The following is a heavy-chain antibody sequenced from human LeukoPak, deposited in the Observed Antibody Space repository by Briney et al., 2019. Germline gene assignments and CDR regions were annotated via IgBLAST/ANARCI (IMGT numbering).Heavy chain of an antibody. V-gene: IGHV3-30*02. CDR3: AKPARTDYADY. Sequence: GGSLRLSCAASGFTFSSYGMHWVRQAPGKGLEWVAFIRYDGSNKYYADSVKGRFTISRDNSKNTLYLQMNSLRAADTAVYYCAKPARTDYADYWGQGTLVSVSS. J-gene: IGHJ4*02. D-gene: IGHD1-14*01. CDR1: GFTFSSYG. CDR2: IRYDGSNK.